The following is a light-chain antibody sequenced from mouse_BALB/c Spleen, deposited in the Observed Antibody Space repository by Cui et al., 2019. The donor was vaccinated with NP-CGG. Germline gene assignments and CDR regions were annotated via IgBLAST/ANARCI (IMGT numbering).Light chain of an antibody. Sequence: QAVVTQESALTTSPGETVTLTCRSSTGTVTTSNYANWVQEKPDHLFTGLIGGTKNRAPGVPARFSGSLIGDKAALTITGAKTEDEAIYFCALWYSNHWVFGGGTKLTFL. CDR3: ALWYSNHWV. J-gene: IGLJ1*01. CDR1: TGTVTTSNY. CDR2: GTK. V-gene: IGLV1*01.